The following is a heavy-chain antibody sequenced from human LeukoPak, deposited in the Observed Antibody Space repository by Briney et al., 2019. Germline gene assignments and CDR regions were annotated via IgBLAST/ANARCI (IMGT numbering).Heavy chain of an antibody. V-gene: IGHV3-11*01. CDR3: ARDRGYSYGTNYYYYGMDV. CDR1: GFTFSDYY. CDR2: ISSSGSTI. D-gene: IGHD5-18*01. J-gene: IGHJ6*02. Sequence: PGGSLRLSCAAPGFTFSDYYMSWIRQAPGKGLEWVSYISSSGSTIYYADSVKGRFTISRDNAKNSLYLQMNSLRAEDTAVYYCARDRGYSYGTNYYYYGMDVWGQGTTVTVSS.